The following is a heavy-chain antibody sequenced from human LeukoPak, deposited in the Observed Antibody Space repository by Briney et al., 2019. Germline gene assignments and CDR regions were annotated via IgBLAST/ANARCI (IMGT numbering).Heavy chain of an antibody. Sequence: ASVRVSCKASGYTFTGYYMHWVRQAPGQGLEWMGWINPNSGGTNYAQKFQGRVTMTRDTSISTAYMELSSLRSEDMAVYYCARDHLGRRDDAFDIWGQGTMVTVSS. CDR3: ARDHLGRRDDAFDI. V-gene: IGHV1-2*02. D-gene: IGHD1-1*01. J-gene: IGHJ3*02. CDR2: INPNSGGT. CDR1: GYTFTGYY.